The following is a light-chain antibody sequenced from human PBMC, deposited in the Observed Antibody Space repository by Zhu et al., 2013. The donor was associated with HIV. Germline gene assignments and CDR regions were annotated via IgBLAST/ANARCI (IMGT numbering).Light chain of an antibody. CDR1: QDISNY. J-gene: IGKJ2*03. Sequence: DIQMTQSPSSLSASVGDRVTITCQASQDISNYLNWYQQKAGKAPKLLIYDTSTLETGVPSRFSGSGSGTEFTLTVSSLQPDDFATYYCQQYNSYPYSFGQGTKLEIK. CDR3: QQYNSYPYS. V-gene: IGKV1-33*01. CDR2: DTS.